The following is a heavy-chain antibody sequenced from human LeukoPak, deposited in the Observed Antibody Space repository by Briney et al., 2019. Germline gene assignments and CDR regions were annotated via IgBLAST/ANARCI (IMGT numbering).Heavy chain of an antibody. D-gene: IGHD3-9*01. J-gene: IGHJ3*02. Sequence: GESLKISCKGSGYSFTIYWIGWVRQMPGKGLEWMGIIYPGDSDTRYSPSFQGQVTISADKSISTAYLQWSSLKASDTAMYYCARRDILTGSRDAFDIWGQGTMVTVSS. V-gene: IGHV5-51*01. CDR2: IYPGDSDT. CDR1: GYSFTIYW. CDR3: ARRDILTGSRDAFDI.